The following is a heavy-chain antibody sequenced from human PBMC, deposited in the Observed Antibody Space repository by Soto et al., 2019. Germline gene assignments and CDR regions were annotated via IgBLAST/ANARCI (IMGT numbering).Heavy chain of an antibody. J-gene: IGHJ4*02. D-gene: IGHD3-22*01. CDR1: GYTFTSYG. CDR3: ARDAYYDSSGYHYVFDY. Sequence: ASVKVSCKASGYTFTSYGISWVRQAPGQGLEWMGWISAYNGNTNYAQKLQGRVTMATDTSTSTAYMELRSLRSDDTAVYYCARDAYYDSSGYHYVFDYWGQGTLVTVSS. V-gene: IGHV1-18*04. CDR2: ISAYNGNT.